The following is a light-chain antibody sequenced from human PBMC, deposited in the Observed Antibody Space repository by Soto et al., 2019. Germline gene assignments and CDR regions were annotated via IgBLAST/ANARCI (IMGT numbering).Light chain of an antibody. Sequence: QSALTQPASVSASPGQSITISCTGTSSDVGSYNLVSWYQQYPDKAPKLMIYEGSKRLSGVSNRFSGSKSGNTASLTISGLQAEDEADYYCCSYAGSNTFVFGTGTKVTVL. CDR1: SSDVGSYNL. CDR2: EGS. V-gene: IGLV2-23*01. J-gene: IGLJ1*01. CDR3: CSYAGSNTFV.